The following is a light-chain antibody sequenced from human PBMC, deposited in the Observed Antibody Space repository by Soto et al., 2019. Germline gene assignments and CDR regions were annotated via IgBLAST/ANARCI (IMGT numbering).Light chain of an antibody. J-gene: IGKJ4*01. V-gene: IGKV1-39*01. CDR3: QQSYSMLFT. CDR1: QSINNY. CDR2: TTS. Sequence: DIQMIQSPSSLSASVGDRVTITCRASQSINNYLNWYQQKPGKAPKLLIYTTSSLQSAVPSRFSGSGSGTDFTLTISNLQPEDFATYYCQQSYSMLFTFGGGTKLEIK.